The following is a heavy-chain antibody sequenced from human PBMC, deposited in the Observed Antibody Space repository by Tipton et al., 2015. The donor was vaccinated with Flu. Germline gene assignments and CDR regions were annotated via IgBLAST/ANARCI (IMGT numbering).Heavy chain of an antibody. CDR1: GGSISSSSYY. Sequence: TLSLTCTVSGGSISSSSYYWGWIRQPPGKGLERIGSIYYSGSTYYNPSLKSRVTISVDTSKNQFSLKLGSVTAADTAVYYCARVATTVTIWAWGQGTLVTVSS. D-gene: IGHD4-17*01. CDR2: IYYSGST. V-gene: IGHV4-39*07. J-gene: IGHJ5*02. CDR3: ARVATTVTIWA.